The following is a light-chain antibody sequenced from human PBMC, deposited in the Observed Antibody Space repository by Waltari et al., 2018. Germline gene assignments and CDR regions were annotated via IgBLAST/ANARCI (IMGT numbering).Light chain of an antibody. J-gene: IGKJ2*01. CDR2: AAS. CDR1: QDINNW. V-gene: IGKV1-12*01. CDR3: QKADSFPPYT. Sequence: DIQMTQSPSSVSASVGDTVTITCLASQDINNWLAWFQQKPGKTPKLLISAASSLRSGVPSRFSGSGFGTDFTLTISNLQPEDFAIYYCQKADSFPPYTFGQGTKVEIQ.